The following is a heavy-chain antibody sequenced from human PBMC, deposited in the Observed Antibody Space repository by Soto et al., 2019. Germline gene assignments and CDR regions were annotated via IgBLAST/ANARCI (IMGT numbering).Heavy chain of an antibody. CDR3: TTESCGGVCHVNWFDP. D-gene: IGHD2-21*02. CDR1: GFTFSNAW. CDR2: IKSKTDGGTT. V-gene: IGHV3-15*01. J-gene: IGHJ5*02. Sequence: PGGSLSPSCAASGFTFSNAWMGWVRQAAGKGLEWGGRIKSKTDGGTTDYAAPVKGRFTTSTDDSTNTPYLQINSLKTEDTAVYSCTTESCGGVCHVNWFDPWGQGTLVTVSS.